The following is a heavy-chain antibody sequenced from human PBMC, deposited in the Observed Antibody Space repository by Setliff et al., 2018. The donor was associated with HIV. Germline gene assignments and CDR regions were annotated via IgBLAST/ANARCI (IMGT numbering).Heavy chain of an antibody. CDR2: IYHSGST. Sequence: SETLSLTCAVSGGSISSSNWWSWVRQPPGKGLEWIGDIYHSGSTNYNPSLKSRVTISVDKSKNQFSLKLSSVTAADTAVYYCARVEASVRGATYGLDVWGQGTTVTVSS. CDR3: ARVEASVRGATYGLDV. V-gene: IGHV4-4*02. CDR1: GGSISSSNW. D-gene: IGHD3-10*01. J-gene: IGHJ6*02.